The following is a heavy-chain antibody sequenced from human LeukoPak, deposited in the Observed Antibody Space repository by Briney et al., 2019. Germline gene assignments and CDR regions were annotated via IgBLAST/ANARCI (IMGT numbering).Heavy chain of an antibody. V-gene: IGHV4-34*01. CDR3: ASYCSSTSCYGSDG. CDR2: INHSGST. J-gene: IGHJ4*02. D-gene: IGHD2-2*01. Sequence: TSETLSLTCAVYGGSFSGYYWSWIRQPPGKGLEWIGEINHSGSTNYNPSLKSRVTISVDTSKNQFSLKLSSVTAADTAVYYCASYCSSTSCYGSDGWGQGTLVTVSS. CDR1: GGSFSGYY.